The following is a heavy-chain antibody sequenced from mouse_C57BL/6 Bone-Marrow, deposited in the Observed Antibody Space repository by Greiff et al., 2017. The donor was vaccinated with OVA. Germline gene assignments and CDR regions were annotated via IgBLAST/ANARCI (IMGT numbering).Heavy chain of an antibody. CDR2: IDPEDGET. J-gene: IGHJ4*01. D-gene: IGHD1-1*01. V-gene: IGHV14-2*01. CDR1: GFNIKDYY. Sequence: EVMLVESGAELVKPGASVKLSCTASGFNIKDYYMHWVKQRTEQGLEWIGRIDPEDGETKYAPKFQGKATITADTSSNTAYLQLSSLTSEDTAVYYCASDGSRFLYAMDYWGQGTSVTVSS. CDR3: ASDGSRFLYAMDY.